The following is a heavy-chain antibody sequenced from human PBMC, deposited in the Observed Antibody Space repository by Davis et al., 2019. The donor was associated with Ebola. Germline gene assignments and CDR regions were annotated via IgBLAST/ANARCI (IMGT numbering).Heavy chain of an antibody. CDR1: GYSFSTYW. D-gene: IGHD1-14*01. V-gene: IGHV5-51*01. CDR3: ATLRRTITGMDDGFDI. CDR2: IYPGDSDT. J-gene: IGHJ3*02. Sequence: GESLKISCKAFGYSFSTYWIGWVRRMPGKGLEWMGIIYPGDSDTRYSPSFQGQVNISADKSINTAYLQWGSLKASDTAIYYCATLRRTITGMDDGFDIWGQGTMVTVSS.